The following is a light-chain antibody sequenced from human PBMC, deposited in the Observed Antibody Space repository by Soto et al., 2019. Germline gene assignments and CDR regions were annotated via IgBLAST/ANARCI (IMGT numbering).Light chain of an antibody. CDR3: AAWDDSLSGWV. V-gene: IGLV1-44*01. Sequence: QSVLTQPPSASGTPGQRVTISCSGSSSNIGSNSVDWYQQLPGAAPKLLIYSNSQRPSGVPDRISGSKSGTSASLAISGLQSEDEADYHCAAWDDSLSGWVFGGGTKVTVL. CDR1: SSNIGSNS. J-gene: IGLJ3*02. CDR2: SNS.